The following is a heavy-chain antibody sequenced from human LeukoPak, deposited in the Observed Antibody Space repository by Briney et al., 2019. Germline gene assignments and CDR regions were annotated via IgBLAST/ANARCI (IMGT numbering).Heavy chain of an antibody. CDR2: INPNSGGT. V-gene: IGHV1-2*02. Sequence: ASVKVSCKASGYTFTGYYMHWLRQAPGQGLEWMGWINPNSGGTNYAQKFQGRVTMTRDTSISTAYMELSRLRSDDTAVYYCARAPPLCTNGVCYPEGAFDIWGQGTMVTVSS. CDR1: GYTFTGYY. J-gene: IGHJ3*02. CDR3: ARAPPLCTNGVCYPEGAFDI. D-gene: IGHD2-8*01.